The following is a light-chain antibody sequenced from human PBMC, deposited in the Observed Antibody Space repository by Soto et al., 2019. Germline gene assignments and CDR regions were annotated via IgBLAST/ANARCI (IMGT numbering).Light chain of an antibody. V-gene: IGKV3-11*01. CDR2: DAS. J-gene: IGKJ1*01. CDR3: QQRSNWPPWT. CDR1: QSVSSY. Sequence: EIVLTQSPATLSLSPGERATLSCRASQSVSSYLAWYQQKPGQAPRLLLYDASIRATGIPARFSGRGSGTDFTLTISSLEPKDSAIYYCQQRSNWPPWTFGQGTKVEIK.